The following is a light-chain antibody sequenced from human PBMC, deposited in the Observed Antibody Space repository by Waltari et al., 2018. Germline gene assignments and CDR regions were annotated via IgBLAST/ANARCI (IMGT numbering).Light chain of an antibody. J-gene: IGLJ7*01. V-gene: IGLV1-51*01. CDR2: DDN. CDR1: SPNIGNNF. CDR3: GTWDNSLSSV. Sequence: QSVLTQPPSVSAAPGQKVTISCSGSSPNIGNNFVSWYRQFPGTAPKLLIYDDNKRPSGIPDRFSGSKSGTSATLAITGLQTGDEADYYCGTWDNSLSSVFGGGTHLTVL.